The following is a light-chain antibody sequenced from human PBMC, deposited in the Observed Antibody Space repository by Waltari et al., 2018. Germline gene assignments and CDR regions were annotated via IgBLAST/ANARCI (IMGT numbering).Light chain of an antibody. Sequence: QSALTQPASVSGSPGQAIAFPCTGISSDVGSYNRVAGYRQHPGKAPNLLIYEVSKRPSWVSNRFSGSKSGNAAALTISGLQAEDEADYYCCSYSGSSTPYVFGTGTKVTVL. CDR2: EVS. V-gene: IGLV2-23*02. CDR3: CSYSGSSTPYV. J-gene: IGLJ1*01. CDR1: SSDVGSYNR.